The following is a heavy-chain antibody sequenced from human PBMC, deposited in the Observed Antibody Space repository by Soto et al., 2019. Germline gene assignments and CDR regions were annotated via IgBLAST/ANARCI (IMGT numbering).Heavy chain of an antibody. J-gene: IGHJ4*02. CDR2: ISKSDYT. Sequence: VGSLRLSCTVSGFAFNNYGINWVRQAPGQGLEWVSSISKSDYTYYSDSVKGRFTISRDNAKNSVSLQMNTLRVEDTAVYYCAREDSIIIPAVSDFWGQGTLVTVSS. CDR3: AREDSIIIPAVSDF. V-gene: IGHV3-21*01. D-gene: IGHD2-2*01. CDR1: GFAFNNYG.